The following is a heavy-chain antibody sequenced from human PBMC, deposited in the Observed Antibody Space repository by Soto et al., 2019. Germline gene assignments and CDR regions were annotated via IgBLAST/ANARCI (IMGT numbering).Heavy chain of an antibody. V-gene: IGHV3-15*07. Sequence: EVQLVESGGGLVEPGGSLRLSCAASGFTFNGAWMNWVRQGPGKGLEWVGRVKSKVDGETIDYAAPVKGRFTISRDDSRNTLYLPMNTLTSEDTAMYYCAADLPDWGAYAFDYWGQGALVTVSS. J-gene: IGHJ4*02. CDR3: AADLPDWGAYAFDY. D-gene: IGHD3-16*01. CDR2: VKSKVDGETI. CDR1: GFTFNGAW.